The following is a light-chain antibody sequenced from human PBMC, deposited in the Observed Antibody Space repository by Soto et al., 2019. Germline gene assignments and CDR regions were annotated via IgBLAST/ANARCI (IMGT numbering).Light chain of an antibody. CDR2: GAS. J-gene: IGKJ1*01. Sequence: EIVLTQSPGTLSLSPGERATLSCRASQSVSNNYLAWYQQKPGQAPRLLIHGASTRATVVPDRFSGSGSGTDFTLTISRLEPEDFAVYSCQQYGSSPRTFGQGTKVEIK. CDR1: QSVSNNY. CDR3: QQYGSSPRT. V-gene: IGKV3-20*01.